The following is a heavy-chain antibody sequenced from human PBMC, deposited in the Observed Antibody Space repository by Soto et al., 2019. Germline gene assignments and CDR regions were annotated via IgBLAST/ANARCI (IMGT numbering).Heavy chain of an antibody. CDR1: GLTFSLYG. CDR3: AKGRDSTLLRWQYFDN. Sequence: GGSLRLSCAVSGLTFSLYGMHWVRQAPGKGLEWVAFISYEGRNKYYADSVKGRFTISRDNSKNTLSLQLDSLRPEDTAVYYCAKGRDSTLLRWQYFDNWGQGTQVTVSS. D-gene: IGHD2-15*01. V-gene: IGHV3-30*18. J-gene: IGHJ4*02. CDR2: ISYEGRNK.